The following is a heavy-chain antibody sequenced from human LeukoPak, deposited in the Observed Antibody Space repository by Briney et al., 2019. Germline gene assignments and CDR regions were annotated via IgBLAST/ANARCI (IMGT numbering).Heavy chain of an antibody. CDR2: IKEDGSEK. D-gene: IGHD6-13*01. CDR3: ASGRQLGY. V-gene: IGHV3-7*01. CDR1: GFTFGDYG. J-gene: IGHJ4*02. Sequence: GRSLRLSCTASGFTFGDYGVNWVRQAPGKGPEWVANIKEDGSEKYYVDSVKGRFTISRDNARNSLYLQMNSLRAEDTAVYYCASGRQLGYWGQGTLVTVSS.